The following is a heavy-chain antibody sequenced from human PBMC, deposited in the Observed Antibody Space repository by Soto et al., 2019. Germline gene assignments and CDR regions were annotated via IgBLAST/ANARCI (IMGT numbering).Heavy chain of an antibody. CDR1: GYSFTSYW. D-gene: IGHD6-6*01. Sequence: GESLKISCKGSGYSFTSYWIGWVRQMPGKGLEWTGIIYPGDSDTRYSPSFQGQVTISADKSISTAYLQWSSLKASDTAMYYCAREGGEYSSSSRPFDYWGQGTLVTVSS. V-gene: IGHV5-51*01. J-gene: IGHJ4*02. CDR3: AREGGEYSSSSRPFDY. CDR2: IYPGDSDT.